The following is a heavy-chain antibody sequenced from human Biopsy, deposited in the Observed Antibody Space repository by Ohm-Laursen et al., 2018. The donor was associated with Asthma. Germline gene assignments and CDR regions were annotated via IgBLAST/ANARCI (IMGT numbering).Heavy chain of an antibody. D-gene: IGHD2-21*02. CDR2: ITYDGSKT. Sequence: SLRLSCSASGFRFSSYAMHWVRQAPGKGLEWVALITYDGSKTIYGDSVRGRFTVSRDSSTNTLYLQMSSLRPEDTAVYYCAREGVFCGDLCYSPPDFWGQGTLVTVSS. CDR1: GFRFSSYA. V-gene: IGHV3-30*15. CDR3: AREGVFCGDLCYSPPDF. J-gene: IGHJ4*02.